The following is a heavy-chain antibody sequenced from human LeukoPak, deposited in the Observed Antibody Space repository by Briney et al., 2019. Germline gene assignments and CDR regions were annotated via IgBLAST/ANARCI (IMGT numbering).Heavy chain of an antibody. CDR3: ARVDSYCSSTSCYSYYFDY. J-gene: IGHJ4*02. CDR2: ISSSGSTI. CDR1: GFTLSSYE. V-gene: IGHV3-48*03. Sequence: PGGSLRLSCAASGFTLSSYEMNWVRQAPGKGLEWVSYISSSGSTIYYADSVKGRFTISRDNAKNTLYLQMNSLRAEDTAVYYCARVDSYCSSTSCYSYYFDYWGQGTLVTVSS. D-gene: IGHD2-2*01.